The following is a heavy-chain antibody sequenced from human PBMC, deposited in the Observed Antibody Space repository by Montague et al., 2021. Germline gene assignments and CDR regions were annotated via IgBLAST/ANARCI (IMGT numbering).Heavy chain of an antibody. V-gene: IGHV4-59*02. J-gene: IGHJ4*01. CDR1: GGSVNGYD. CDR3: GRDYWGSIDY. CDR2: MRSSGGP. D-gene: IGHD7-27*01. Sequence: SETLSLTCSVSGGSVNGYDWSWIRQPPGKGLEWIGYMRSSGGPNCDPSFKSRLAISIDRSRNQFSLELSFVTAADTAIYFCGRDYWGSIDYWGHGILVTVSS.